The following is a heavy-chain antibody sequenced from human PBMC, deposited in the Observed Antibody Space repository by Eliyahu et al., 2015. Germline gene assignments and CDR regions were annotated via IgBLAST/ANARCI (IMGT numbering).Heavy chain of an antibody. D-gene: IGHD3-22*01. J-gene: IGHJ4*02. CDR2: INHSGST. V-gene: IGHV4-34*01. CDR1: GGSFSGYY. CDR3: ARGSRGWGPMIVAYFDY. Sequence: QVQLQQWGAGLLKPSETLSLTCAVYGGSFSGYYWSWIRQPPGKGLEWIGEINHSGSTNYNPSLKSRVTISVDTSKNQFSLKLSSVTAADTAVYYCARGSRGWGPMIVAYFDYWGQGTLVTVSS.